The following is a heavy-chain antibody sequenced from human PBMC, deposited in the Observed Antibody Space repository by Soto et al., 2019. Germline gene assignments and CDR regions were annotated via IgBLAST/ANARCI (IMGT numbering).Heavy chain of an antibody. CDR3: ASGGECSSGWCHFDY. CDR2: IIPILGIA. D-gene: IGHD6-19*01. Sequence: QVQLVQSGAEVKKPGSSVKVSCKASGGTFSSYTISWVRQAPGQGLEWMGRIIPILGIANYSQKFQGRVPITADKSTITAYVELRSLRSEDTAVYYCASGGECSSGWCHFDYWGQGTLGTVSS. CDR1: GGTFSSYT. J-gene: IGHJ4*02. V-gene: IGHV1-69*02.